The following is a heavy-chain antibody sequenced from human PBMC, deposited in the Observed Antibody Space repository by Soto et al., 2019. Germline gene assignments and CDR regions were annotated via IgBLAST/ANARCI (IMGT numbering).Heavy chain of an antibody. CDR1: GYTFATHW. CDR3: ARLELTGLDN. V-gene: IGHV5-51*01. Sequence: EVHLVQSGAEVIEPGESLKISCKGSGYTFATHWIAWVRQMPGKGLEWMRIIYPGDSDTRYSPSFQGQVTISADKSFSTAYLQWSSLKASDTAIYFCARLELTGLDNWGQGTPVTVSS. CDR2: IYPGDSDT. D-gene: IGHD3-9*01. J-gene: IGHJ4*02.